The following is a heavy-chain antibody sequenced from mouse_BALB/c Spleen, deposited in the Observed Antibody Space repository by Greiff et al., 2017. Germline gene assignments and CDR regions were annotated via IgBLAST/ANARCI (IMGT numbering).Heavy chain of an antibody. D-gene: IGHD2-1*01. CDR1: GFNIKDYY. J-gene: IGHJ3*01. CDR2: IDPENGDT. CDR3: NAYYYGNYDFAY. V-gene: IGHV14-4*02. Sequence: EVKLMESGAELVRSGASVKLSCTASGFNIKDYYMHWVKQRPEQGLEWIGWIDPENGDTEYAPKFQGKATMTADTSSNTAYLQLSSLTSEDTAVYYCNAYYYGNYDFAYWGQGTLVTVSA.